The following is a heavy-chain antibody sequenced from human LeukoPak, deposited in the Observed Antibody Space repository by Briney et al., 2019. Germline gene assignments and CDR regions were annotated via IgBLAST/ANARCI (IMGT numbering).Heavy chain of an antibody. D-gene: IGHD2-15*01. CDR1: GFTFSSYS. V-gene: IGHV3-21*01. CDR3: ARDVSRIRDY. CDR2: ISSGSGYI. Sequence: GGSLRLSCAASGFTFSSYSMNWLRQTPGKGLEWVSAISSGSGYIYYADSVKGRFTISRDNTKNLLFLQMNSLRVEDTAVYYCARDVSRIRDYWGQGTLVTVSS. J-gene: IGHJ4*02.